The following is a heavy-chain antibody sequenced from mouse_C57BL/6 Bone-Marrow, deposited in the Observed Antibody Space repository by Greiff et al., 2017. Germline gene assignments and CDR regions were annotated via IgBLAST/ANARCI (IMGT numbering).Heavy chain of an antibody. CDR2: IYIGNGYT. Sequence: EVQLQQSGAELVRPGSSVKMSCKTSGYTFTSYGINWVKQRPGHGLEWIGYIYIGNGYTEYNEKVKGKATLTSATSSSTAYMQLSSLTSEDSASYFCARSYYCGSRSWYFDVWGTGTTLTVSS. CDR1: GYTFTSYG. CDR3: ARSYYCGSRSWYFDV. V-gene: IGHV1-58*01. D-gene: IGHD1-1*01. J-gene: IGHJ1*03.